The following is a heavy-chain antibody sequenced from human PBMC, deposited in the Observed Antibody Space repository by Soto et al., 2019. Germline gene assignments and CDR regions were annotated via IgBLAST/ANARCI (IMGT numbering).Heavy chain of an antibody. J-gene: IGHJ5*02. D-gene: IGHD1-26*01. CDR2: INHSGST. CDR1: GGSFSGYY. V-gene: IGHV4-34*01. CDR3: ARAARARYSGSYWKIGHNWFDP. Sequence: KPSETLSLTCAVYGGSFSGYYWSWIRQPPGKGLEWIGEINHSGSTNYNPSLKSRVTISVDTSKNQFSLKLSSVTAADTAVYYCARAARARYSGSYWKIGHNWFDPWGQGTLVTVSS.